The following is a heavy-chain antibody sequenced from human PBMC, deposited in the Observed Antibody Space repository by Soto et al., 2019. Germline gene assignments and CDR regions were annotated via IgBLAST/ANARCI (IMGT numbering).Heavy chain of an antibody. D-gene: IGHD5-18*01. CDR3: ARDGEETDTAMGHDAFDI. J-gene: IGHJ3*02. CDR1: GYTFTSYG. V-gene: IGHV1-18*01. Sequence: ASVKVSCKASGYTFTSYGISWVRQAPGQGLEWMGWISAYNGNTNYAQKLQGRVTMTTDTSTSTAYMELRSLRSDDTAVYYCARDGEETDTAMGHDAFDIWGQGTMVTVSS. CDR2: ISAYNGNT.